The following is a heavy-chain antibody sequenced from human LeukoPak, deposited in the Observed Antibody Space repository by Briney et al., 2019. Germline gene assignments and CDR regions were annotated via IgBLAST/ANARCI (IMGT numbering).Heavy chain of an antibody. Sequence: SETLSLTCAVYGGSFSGYYWSWIRQPPGKGLEWIGEINHNGSTKYNPSLKSRVTISVDTSKNQFSLKLSSVTAADTAVYYCARGRYGSALDYWGQGTLVTVSS. J-gene: IGHJ4*02. D-gene: IGHD3-10*01. CDR1: GGSFSGYY. CDR2: INHNGST. V-gene: IGHV4-34*01. CDR3: ARGRYGSALDY.